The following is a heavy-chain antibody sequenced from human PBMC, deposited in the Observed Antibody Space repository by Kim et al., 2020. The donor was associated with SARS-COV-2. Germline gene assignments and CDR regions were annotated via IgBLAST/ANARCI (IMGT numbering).Heavy chain of an antibody. D-gene: IGHD1-26*01. CDR3: ARDRHPIQWELLPNRAFDI. V-gene: IGHV4-4*02. J-gene: IGHJ3*02. CDR2: IYHSGST. CDR1: GCSISSSNW. Sequence: SETLSLTCAVSGCSISSSNWWSWVRQPPGKGLEWIGEIYHSGSTNYNPSLKSRVTISVDKSKNQFSLKLSSVTAADTAVYYCARDRHPIQWELLPNRAFDIWGQGTMVTVSS.